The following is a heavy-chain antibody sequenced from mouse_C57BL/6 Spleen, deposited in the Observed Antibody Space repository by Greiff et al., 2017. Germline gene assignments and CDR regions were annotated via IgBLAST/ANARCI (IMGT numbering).Heavy chain of an antibody. Sequence: QVQLQQPGAELVMPGASVKLSCKASGYTFTSYWMHWVKQRPGQGLEWIGEIDPSDSYTNYNQKFKGKSTLTVDKSSSTAYMQLSSLTSEDSAVYYCARAGDSPFAYWGQGTLVTVSA. CDR3: ARAGDSPFAY. CDR2: IDPSDSYT. V-gene: IGHV1-69*01. CDR1: GYTFTSYW. D-gene: IGHD3-3*01. J-gene: IGHJ3*01.